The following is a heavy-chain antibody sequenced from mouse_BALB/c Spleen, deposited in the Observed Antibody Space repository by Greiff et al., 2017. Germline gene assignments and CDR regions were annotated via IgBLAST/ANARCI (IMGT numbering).Heavy chain of an antibody. CDR3: ARDYRYDRAWFAY. J-gene: IGHJ3*01. CDR1: GFSLTSYG. CDR2: IWAGGST. V-gene: IGHV2-9*02. D-gene: IGHD2-14*01. Sequence: QVQLKESGPGLVAPSQSLSITCTVSGFSLTSYGVHWVRQPPGKGLEWLGVIWAGGSTNYNSALMSRLSISKDNSKSQVFLKMNSLQTDDTAMYYCARDYRYDRAWFAYWGQGTLVTVSA.